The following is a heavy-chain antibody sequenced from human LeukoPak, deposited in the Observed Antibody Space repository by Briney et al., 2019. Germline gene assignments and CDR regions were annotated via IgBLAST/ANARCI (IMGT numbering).Heavy chain of an antibody. CDR3: ARVSVGRYYFDN. D-gene: IGHD3-3*02. J-gene: IGHJ4*02. Sequence: GGSLRLSCAASGFTFSSYWMHWVRQAPGKGLVWVSRINPDGSTTSYADSVKGRFTISRDSAKNTLYLQMNSLRAEDTAVYYCARVSVGRYYFDNWGQGTPVTIS. CDR1: GFTFSSYW. V-gene: IGHV3-74*01. CDR2: INPDGSTT.